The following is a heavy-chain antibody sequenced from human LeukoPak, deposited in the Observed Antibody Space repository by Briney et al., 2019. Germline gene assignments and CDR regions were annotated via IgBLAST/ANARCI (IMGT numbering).Heavy chain of an antibody. CDR2: INHSGST. CDR3: ARTSIAVAGSFDY. D-gene: IGHD6-19*01. Sequence: SETLSLTCAVYGGSFSGYYWSWIRQPPGKGLEWIGEINHSGSTNYNPSLKSRVTVSVDTSKNQFSLKLSSVTAADTAVYYCARTSIAVAGSFDYWGQGTLVTVSS. CDR1: GGSFSGYY. J-gene: IGHJ4*02. V-gene: IGHV4-34*01.